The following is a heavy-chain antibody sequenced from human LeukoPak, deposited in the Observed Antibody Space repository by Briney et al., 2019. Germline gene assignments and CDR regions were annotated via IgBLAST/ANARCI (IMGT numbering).Heavy chain of an antibody. J-gene: IGHJ4*02. Sequence: GGSLRLSCAASGFTFSSYSMNWVRQAPGKGLEWVSSISSSSSYIYYADSVKGRFTISRDNAKNSLYLQMNSLRAEDTAVYYCARGAYSSSWYGTTFDYWGQGTLVTVSS. D-gene: IGHD6-13*01. CDR3: ARGAYSSSWYGTTFDY. V-gene: IGHV3-21*01. CDR2: ISSSSSYI. CDR1: GFTFSSYS.